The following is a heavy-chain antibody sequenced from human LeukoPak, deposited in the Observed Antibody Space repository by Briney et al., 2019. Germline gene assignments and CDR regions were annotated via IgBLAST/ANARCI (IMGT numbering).Heavy chain of an antibody. D-gene: IGHD3-10*01. Sequence: GGSLRLSCAASGFTFSSHAMHWVRQAPGKGLEWVAVISYDGSNKDNAASVKGRFTISRDNSKNTLYLQMNNLRAEDTAVYYCARDAQITIYYYYGVDVWGQGTTVTVSS. CDR3: ARDAQITIYYYYGVDV. CDR2: ISYDGSNK. V-gene: IGHV3-30-3*01. CDR1: GFTFSSHA. J-gene: IGHJ6*02.